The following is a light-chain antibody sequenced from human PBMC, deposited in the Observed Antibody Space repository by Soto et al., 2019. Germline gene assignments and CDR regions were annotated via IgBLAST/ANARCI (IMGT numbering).Light chain of an antibody. J-gene: IGKJ5*01. CDR1: QSVRSN. V-gene: IGKV3-15*01. CDR2: GAS. CDR3: QQYNKWPPIT. Sequence: EIVLTQSPGTLSVYPGHRPTLSCRASQSVRSNLAWYQQKPGQAPRLIXYGASTRATGIPARFSGSESGTNFTLTISSLQSEDFAVYYCQQYNKWPPITFGQGTRLEIK.